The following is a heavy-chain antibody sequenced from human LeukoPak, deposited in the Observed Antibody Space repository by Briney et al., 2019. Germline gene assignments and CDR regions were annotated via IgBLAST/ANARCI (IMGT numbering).Heavy chain of an antibody. V-gene: IGHV4-39*07. CDR3: ARDPWLGYCSDGSGRDD. CDR1: GGSISSSSYY. Sequence: KPPETLSLTCTVSGGSISSSSYYWGWIRQPPGEGPEWIGSIYYSGDTYYNPSLKSRVTISVGTTKNQFSLRLSSVTAADTAVYYCARDPWLGYCSDGSGRDDWGQGTLVTVSS. D-gene: IGHD2-15*01. J-gene: IGHJ4*02. CDR2: IYYSGDT.